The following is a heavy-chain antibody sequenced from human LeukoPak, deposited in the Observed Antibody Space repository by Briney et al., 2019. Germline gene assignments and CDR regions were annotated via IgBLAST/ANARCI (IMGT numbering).Heavy chain of an antibody. V-gene: IGHV3-23*01. CDR1: GFTFSSYA. J-gene: IGHJ5*02. D-gene: IGHD2-21*01. Sequence: GGSLRLSCAASGFTFSSYAMAWVRQAPGKGLEWVSVINESGGTTYYAASVKGRFTISRDSSKNTLYLQLSSLRAGDTALYYCAKADSTSLNWFDPWGQGTLVTVSS. CDR2: INESGGTT. CDR3: AKADSTSLNWFDP.